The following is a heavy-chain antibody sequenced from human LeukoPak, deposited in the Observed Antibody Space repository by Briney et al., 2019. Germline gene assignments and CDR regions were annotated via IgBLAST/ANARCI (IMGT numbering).Heavy chain of an antibody. CDR2: ISGSGDST. J-gene: IGHJ4*02. CDR3: AKDQRVYSHYFDY. CDR1: GFTFSSYA. D-gene: IGHD1-26*01. Sequence: PGGSLRLSCAASGFTFSSYAMSWVRQAPGKGLEWVSAISGSGDSTYYADSVKGRFTISRGNSKNTLYLQMNSLRAEDTAVYYCAKDQRVYSHYFDYWGQGTLVTVSS. V-gene: IGHV3-23*01.